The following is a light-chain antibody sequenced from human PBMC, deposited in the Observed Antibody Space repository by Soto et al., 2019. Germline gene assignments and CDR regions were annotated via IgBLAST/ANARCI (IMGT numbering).Light chain of an antibody. CDR3: HQYYNRPPWT. J-gene: IGKJ1*01. V-gene: IGKV3-15*01. Sequence: EVVRTQSPDTLSVSPGERATLSCRASQSVSSNLAWYQQKLGQAPRLLIYGAYTRATGISDKFSGSGSGTEFTLTISSLQPDDFATYYCHQYYNRPPWTFGQGTKVDIK. CDR1: QSVSSN. CDR2: GAY.